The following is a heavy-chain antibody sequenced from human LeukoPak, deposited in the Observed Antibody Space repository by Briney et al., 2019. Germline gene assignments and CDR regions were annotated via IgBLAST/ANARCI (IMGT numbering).Heavy chain of an antibody. Sequence: GGSLRLSCAASGFTFSTYAMTWVRQAPGKGLEWVSAISGSGGDTYYAESVKGRFTISRDNFKNTLYLQMNSLRAEDTAVYYCAKVGYYYYMDVWAKGTTVTVSS. CDR3: AKVGYYYYMDV. CDR2: ISGSGGDT. J-gene: IGHJ6*03. CDR1: GFTFSTYA. V-gene: IGHV3-23*01.